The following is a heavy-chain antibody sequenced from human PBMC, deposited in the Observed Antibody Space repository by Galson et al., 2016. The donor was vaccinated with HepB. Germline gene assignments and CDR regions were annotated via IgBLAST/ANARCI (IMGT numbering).Heavy chain of an antibody. CDR3: ARKGGWRFYGMDV. V-gene: IGHV4-34*01. D-gene: IGHD6-19*01. Sequence: SETLSLTCAVYGGSFSGFYWSWIRQTPGKGLEWIGEINHSGTTNYNPSLKSRVTISVDTSDKQYSLKLSSVTAADTAVYYCARKGGWRFYGMDVWGQGTTVTVSS. CDR1: GGSFSGFY. CDR2: INHSGTT. J-gene: IGHJ6*02.